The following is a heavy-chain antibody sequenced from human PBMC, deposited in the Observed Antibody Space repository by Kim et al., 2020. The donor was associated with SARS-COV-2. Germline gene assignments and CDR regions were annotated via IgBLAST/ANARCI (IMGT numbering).Heavy chain of an antibody. CDR1: GGSISSGGYY. CDR2: IYSSGST. D-gene: IGHD3-16*01. J-gene: IGHJ3*02. V-gene: IGHV4-31*03. Sequence: SETLSLTCTVSGGSISSGGYYWSWIRQHPGKGLEWIGYIYSSGSTYYNPSLRSRVTISVDTSKNHFSLKVTSVTAADTAVYYCAREGGRYAFDIWGQGTMVSVSS. CDR3: AREGGRYAFDI.